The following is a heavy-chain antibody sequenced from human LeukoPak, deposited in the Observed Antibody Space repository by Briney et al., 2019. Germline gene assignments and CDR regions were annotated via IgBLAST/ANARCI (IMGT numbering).Heavy chain of an antibody. CDR2: ISYDGNNK. CDR3: ARGEREWFGFLRNYYFEY. Sequence: QPGGSLRLSCAASGFTFSSYGMHWVRQAPGKGLEWVAVISYDGNNKYYADSVKGRFTISRDNSKNTLYLQMNSLRAEDTAVYYCARGEREWFGFLRNYYFEYWGQGTLVTVSS. J-gene: IGHJ4*02. V-gene: IGHV3-30*03. CDR1: GFTFSSYG. D-gene: IGHD3-10*01.